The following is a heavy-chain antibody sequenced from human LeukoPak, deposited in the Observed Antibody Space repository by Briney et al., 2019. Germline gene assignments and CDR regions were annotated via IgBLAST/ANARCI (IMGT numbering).Heavy chain of an antibody. CDR3: GRGIRYDY. J-gene: IGHJ4*02. Sequence: SETLSLTCTVYGGSFSGYYWSWIRQPPGKGLEWIGEINHSGSTNYNPSLKSRVTISVDTSKNQFSLKLSSVAAADTAVYYCGRGIRYDYWGQGTLVTVSS. V-gene: IGHV4-34*01. CDR2: INHSGST. CDR1: GGSFSGYY.